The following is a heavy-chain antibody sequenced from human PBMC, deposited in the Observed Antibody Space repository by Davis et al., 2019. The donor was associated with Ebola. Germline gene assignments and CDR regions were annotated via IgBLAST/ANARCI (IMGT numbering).Heavy chain of an antibody. CDR3: TRHVPGDFWYFDL. CDR1: GFTFSSYG. CDR2: ISGGGYTT. V-gene: IGHV3-23*01. Sequence: GESLKISCAASGFTFSSYGMNWVRQTPGKGLEWVSGISGGGYTTDYADSVKGRFTISRDNSKTTLYLHMNSLRAEDTAMYHCTRHVPGDFWYFDLWGRGTLVTVSS. J-gene: IGHJ2*01. D-gene: IGHD4-17*01.